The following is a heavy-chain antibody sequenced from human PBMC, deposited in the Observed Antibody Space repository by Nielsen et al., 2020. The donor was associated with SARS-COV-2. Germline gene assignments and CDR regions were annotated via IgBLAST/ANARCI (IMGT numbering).Heavy chain of an antibody. V-gene: IGHV3-64D*06. CDR2: ISSNGGST. D-gene: IGHD3-10*01. J-gene: IGHJ3*02. CDR3: VKDVVTMVRGDAFDI. Sequence: GGSLRLSCSASGFTFSSYAMHWVRQAPGKGLEYVSAISSNGGSTYYADSAKGRFTISRDNSKNTLYLQMSSLRAEDTAVYYCVKDVVTMVRGDAFDIWGQGTMVTVSS. CDR1: GFTFSSYA.